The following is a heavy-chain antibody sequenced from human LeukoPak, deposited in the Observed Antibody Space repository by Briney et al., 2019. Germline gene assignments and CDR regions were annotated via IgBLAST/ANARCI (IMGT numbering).Heavy chain of an antibody. D-gene: IGHD3-22*01. Sequence: PGGSLRLSCAASGFTFSSYAMSWVRQAPGKGLEWVSAISGSGGSTYYADSVKGRFTISRDNSKNTLYLQMNSLRAEDTAVYYCAKSRIYDSSGYPDYWGQGTLVTVSS. V-gene: IGHV3-23*01. CDR3: AKSRIYDSSGYPDY. CDR2: ISGSGGST. CDR1: GFTFSSYA. J-gene: IGHJ4*02.